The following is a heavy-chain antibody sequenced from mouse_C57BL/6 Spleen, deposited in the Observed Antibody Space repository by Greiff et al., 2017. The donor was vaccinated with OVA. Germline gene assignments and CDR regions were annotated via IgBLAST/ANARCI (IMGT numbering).Heavy chain of an antibody. CDR1: GFTFSDYY. D-gene: IGHD3-2*02. Sequence: EVMLVESGGGLVQPGGSLKLSCAASGFTFSDYYMYWVRQTPEKRLEWVAYISNGGGSTYYPDTVKGRFTISRDNAKNTLYLQMSRLKSEDTAMYYCARRGSGYLAWVAYWGQGTLVTVSA. CDR2: ISNGGGST. CDR3: ARRGSGYLAWVAY. V-gene: IGHV5-12*01. J-gene: IGHJ3*01.